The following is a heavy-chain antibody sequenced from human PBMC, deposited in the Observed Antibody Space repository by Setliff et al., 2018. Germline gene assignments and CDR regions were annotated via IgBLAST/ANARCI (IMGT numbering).Heavy chain of an antibody. CDR3: ARDSALHSYHYDSSGYLDY. CDR1: GGSMTSYY. D-gene: IGHD3-22*01. J-gene: IGHJ4*02. Sequence: SETLSLTCTVSGGSMTSYYWSWIRQSPWKGLEWIGYVHYSGDSNYNPSLKSRVTISVDRPKNQFSLKLSPVTAADTGVYYCARDSALHSYHYDSSGYLDYWGQGALVTVSS. CDR2: VHYSGDS. V-gene: IGHV4-59*13.